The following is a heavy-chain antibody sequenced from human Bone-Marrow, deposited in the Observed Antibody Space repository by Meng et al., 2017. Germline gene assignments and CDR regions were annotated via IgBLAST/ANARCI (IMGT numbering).Heavy chain of an antibody. CDR1: GFTVSSNY. CDR3: ARVIAAAGTRFIDY. D-gene: IGHD6-13*01. V-gene: IGHV3-53*01. J-gene: IGHJ4*02. CDR2: IYSGGST. Sequence: VELVGPGGGLIQPGGSLRLSCAASGFTVSSNYMSWVRQAPGKGLEWVSVIYSGGSTYYADSVKGRFTISRDNSKNTLYLQMNSLRAEDTAVYYCARVIAAAGTRFIDYWGQGTLVTVSS.